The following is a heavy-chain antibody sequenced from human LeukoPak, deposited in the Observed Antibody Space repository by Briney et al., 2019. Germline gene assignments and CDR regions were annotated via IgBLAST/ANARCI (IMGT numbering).Heavy chain of an antibody. CDR3: AKDTGYYYGSGNWFDP. CDR1: GFIFSSYA. D-gene: IGHD3-10*01. Sequence: GGSLRLSCAASGFIFSSYAMSWVRQAPGKGLEWVSAISGSGGSTYYADSVKGRFTISRDNSKNTLYLQMNSLRAEDTAVYYCAKDTGYYYGSGNWFDPWGQGTLVTVSS. V-gene: IGHV3-23*01. J-gene: IGHJ5*02. CDR2: ISGSGGST.